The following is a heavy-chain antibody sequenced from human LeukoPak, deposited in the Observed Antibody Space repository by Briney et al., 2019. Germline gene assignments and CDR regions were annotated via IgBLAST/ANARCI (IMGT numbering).Heavy chain of an antibody. CDR1: GFTFSSYG. CDR2: ISYDGSNK. CDR3: AKDGLGRHTYSDILTGYSGGIDY. D-gene: IGHD3-9*01. Sequence: GRSLRLSCAASGFTFSSYGMHWVRQAPGKGLEWVAVISYDGSNKYYADSVKGRFTISRDNSKNTLYLQMNSLRAEDTAVYYCAKDGLGRHTYSDILTGYSGGIDYWGQGTLVTVSS. V-gene: IGHV3-30*18. J-gene: IGHJ4*02.